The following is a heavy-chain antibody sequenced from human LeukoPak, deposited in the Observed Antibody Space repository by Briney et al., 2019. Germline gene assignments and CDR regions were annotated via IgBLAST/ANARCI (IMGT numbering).Heavy chain of an antibody. V-gene: IGHV1-69*13. CDR2: IIPIFGTA. D-gene: IGHD3-22*01. CDR3: ARDYYDSSVYYYGGFDY. CDR1: GGTFSSYA. Sequence: ASVKVSCKASGGTFSSYAISWVRQAPGQGLEWMGGIIPIFGTANYAQKFQGRVTITADESTSTAYMELSSLRSEDTAVYYCARDYYDSSVYYYGGFDYWGQGTLVTVSS. J-gene: IGHJ4*02.